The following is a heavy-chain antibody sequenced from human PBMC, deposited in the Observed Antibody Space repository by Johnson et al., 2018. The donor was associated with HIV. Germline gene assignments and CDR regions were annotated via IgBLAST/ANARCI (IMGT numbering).Heavy chain of an antibody. V-gene: IGHV3-7*01. CDR3: AGVHIYCSGCDAFDI. J-gene: IGHJ3*02. D-gene: IGHD2-15*01. CDR1: GFTFSNYW. Sequence: VQLVESGGALVQPGDSLGLSCAVSGFTFSNYWMSWVRQAPGKGLEWVANIKEDGSEKHYVDSVRGRFTITRDNVKNFLYLQMNTLRVEDTAVYYCAGVHIYCSGCDAFDIWGQGTMVTVSS. CDR2: IKEDGSEK.